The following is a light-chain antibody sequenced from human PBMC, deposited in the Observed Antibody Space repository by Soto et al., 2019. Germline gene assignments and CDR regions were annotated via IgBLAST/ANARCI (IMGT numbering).Light chain of an antibody. CDR3: LKHNTYPYT. V-gene: IGKV1-17*01. CDR1: QGISNL. CDR2: AAS. Sequence: DIQMTQSPSSLSASVGDRVTITCRASQGISNLLGWFQHKPGKAPKRLIYAASSLQGGVPSRFSGSGSGTEFTLTITGLQPKDFADYYCLKHNTYPYTFGQGTKLEIK. J-gene: IGKJ2*01.